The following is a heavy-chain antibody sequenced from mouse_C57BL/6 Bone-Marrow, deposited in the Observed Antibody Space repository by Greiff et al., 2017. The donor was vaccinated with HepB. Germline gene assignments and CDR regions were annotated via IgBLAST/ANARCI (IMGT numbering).Heavy chain of an antibody. V-gene: IGHV1-50*01. Sequence: QVQLQQPGAELVKPGASVKLSCKASGYTFTSYWMQWVKQRPGQGLEWIGEIDPSDSYTNYNQKFKGKATLTVDTSSSTAYMQLSSLTSEDSAVYYCARFEYYGSSPLFDYWGQGTTLTVSS. CDR1: GYTFTSYW. D-gene: IGHD1-1*01. CDR3: ARFEYYGSSPLFDY. CDR2: IDPSDSYT. J-gene: IGHJ2*01.